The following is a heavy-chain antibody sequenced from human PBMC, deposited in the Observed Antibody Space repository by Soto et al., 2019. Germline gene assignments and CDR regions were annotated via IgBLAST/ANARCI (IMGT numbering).Heavy chain of an antibody. D-gene: IGHD3-3*01. CDR1: GFTFDDYG. J-gene: IGHJ3*01. CDR2: INWNGGST. CDR3: ARTATIFGVGDLRDGAFDL. Sequence: EVQLVESGGGVVRPGGSLRLSCAASGFTFDDYGMSWVRQAPGKGLEWVSGINWNGGSTGYADSVKGRFTISRDNAKNSLYLQMNSLRAEDTALYHCARTATIFGVGDLRDGAFDLWGQGTMVTVSS. V-gene: IGHV3-20*01.